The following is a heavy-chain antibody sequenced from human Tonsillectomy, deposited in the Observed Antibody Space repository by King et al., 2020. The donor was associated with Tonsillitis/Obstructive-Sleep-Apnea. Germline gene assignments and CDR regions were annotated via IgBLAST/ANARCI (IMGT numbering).Heavy chain of an antibody. CDR1: GFTFSSYA. Sequence: VQLVESGGGVVQPGRSLGLSCAASGFTFSSYAMHWVRQAPGKGLEWVAVISYDGSNKYYADSVKGRFTISRDNSKNTLYLQMNSLRAEDTAVYYCARDRSSGWYDAFDIWGQGTMVTVSS. D-gene: IGHD6-19*01. CDR2: ISYDGSNK. J-gene: IGHJ3*02. CDR3: ARDRSSGWYDAFDI. V-gene: IGHV3-30*04.